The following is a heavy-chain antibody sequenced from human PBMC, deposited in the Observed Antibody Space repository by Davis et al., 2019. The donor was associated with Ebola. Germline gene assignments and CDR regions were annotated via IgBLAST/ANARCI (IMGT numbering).Heavy chain of an antibody. Sequence: GGSLRLSCTASGFAFNTYWMSWVRQAPGKGLEWLANIRQDGSEEYYVDSVKGRFTISRDNAKNTLYLQMDSLTDDDTALYYCSRGVDTTLASWSDALDVWGQGTMVTVSS. CDR3: SRGVDTTLASWSDALDV. D-gene: IGHD2-15*01. V-gene: IGHV3-7*01. CDR2: IRQDGSEE. J-gene: IGHJ3*01. CDR1: GFAFNTYW.